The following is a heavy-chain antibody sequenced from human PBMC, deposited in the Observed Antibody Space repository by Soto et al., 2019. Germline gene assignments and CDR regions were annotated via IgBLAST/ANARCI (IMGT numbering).Heavy chain of an antibody. CDR1: GFPFSTYD. CDR3: AKGACLDY. V-gene: IGHV3-23*01. J-gene: IGHJ4*02. Sequence: EVQLLESGGGLVQPGGSLRLSCEASGFPFSTYDMSWVRQAPGKGLEWVSVLRRSGGSTYYADSVKGRFTISRDNSKNTLYLQMNSLRAEDTAVYYCAKGACLDYWGQGTLVTVSS. CDR2: LRRSGGST.